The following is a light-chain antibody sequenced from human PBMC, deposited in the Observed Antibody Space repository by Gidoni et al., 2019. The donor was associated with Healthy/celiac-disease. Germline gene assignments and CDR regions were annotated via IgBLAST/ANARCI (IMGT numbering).Light chain of an antibody. V-gene: IGLV1-40*01. J-gene: IGLJ2*01. CDR1: SSNIGAGYD. CDR3: QAYDSSLSVVV. Sequence: QSVLTPPPSVSAAPVQRVTISCTGSSSNIGAGYDVHWYQQLPGTAPTLLISGNSKRPSGVPERFSGSKSGTSASLAITGLQAEDEADYYCQAYDSSLSVVVFGGGTKLTVL. CDR2: GNS.